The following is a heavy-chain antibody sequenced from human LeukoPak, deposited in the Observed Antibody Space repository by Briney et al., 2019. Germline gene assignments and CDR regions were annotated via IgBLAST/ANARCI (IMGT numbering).Heavy chain of an antibody. CDR1: GGSISSYY. J-gene: IGHJ4*02. V-gene: IGHV4-59*01. CDR3: ARGYDSSGYWVDY. CDR2: IYYNGST. D-gene: IGHD3-22*01. Sequence: SETLSLTCTVSGGSISSYYWSWIRQPPGKGLEWIGYIYYNGSTNYNPSLKSRVTISVDTSKNQFSLKLSSVTAADTAVYYCARGYDSSGYWVDYWGQGTLVTVSS.